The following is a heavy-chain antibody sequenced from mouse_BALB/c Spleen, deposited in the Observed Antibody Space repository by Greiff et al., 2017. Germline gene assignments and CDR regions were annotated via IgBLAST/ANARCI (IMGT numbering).Heavy chain of an antibody. J-gene: IGHJ4*01. CDR3: ARLGDYAVYAMDY. CDR2: ISYSGST. D-gene: IGHD2-4*01. Sequence: DVKLQESGPGLVKPSQSLSLTCTVTGYSITSDYAWNWIRQFPGNKLEWMGYISYSGSTSYNPSLKSRISITRDTSKNQFFLQLNSVTTEDTATYYCARLGDYAVYAMDYWGQGTSVTVSS. V-gene: IGHV3-2*02. CDR1: GYSITSDYA.